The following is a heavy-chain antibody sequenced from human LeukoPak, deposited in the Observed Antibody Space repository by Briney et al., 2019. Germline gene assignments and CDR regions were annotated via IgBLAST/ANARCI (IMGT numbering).Heavy chain of an antibody. D-gene: IGHD2-15*01. J-gene: IGHJ1*01. CDR3: AKVRIYPSPGYCSGGSCYAQYFQH. Sequence: PGGSLRLSCAASGFTFSSYAMSWVRQAPGKGLEWVSAISGSGGSTYYADSVKGRFTISRDNSKNTLYLQMNSLRAEDTAVYYCAKVRIYPSPGYCSGGSCYAQYFQHWGQGTLVTVSS. CDR1: GFTFSSYA. V-gene: IGHV3-23*01. CDR2: ISGSGGST.